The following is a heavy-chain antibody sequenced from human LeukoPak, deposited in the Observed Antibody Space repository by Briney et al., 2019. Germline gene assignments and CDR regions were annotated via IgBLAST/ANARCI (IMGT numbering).Heavy chain of an antibody. V-gene: IGHV1-2*02. CDR3: ARVTGMEDQLLYDALDI. CDR1: GGTFSSYA. Sequence: ASVRVSCKASGGTFSSYAISWVRQAPGQGLEWMGWINPNSGGTKYAQKFQGRVTMTRDTSISTGYMELSRLRSDDTAVYYCARVTGMEDQLLYDALDIWGQGTMVTVSS. J-gene: IGHJ3*02. CDR2: INPNSGGT. D-gene: IGHD1-26*01.